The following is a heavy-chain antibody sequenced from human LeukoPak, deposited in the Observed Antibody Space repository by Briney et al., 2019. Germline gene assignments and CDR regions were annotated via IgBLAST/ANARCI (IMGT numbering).Heavy chain of an antibody. J-gene: IGHJ4*02. Sequence: GGSLRLSCAASGFTFSNYAMHWVRQAPGKGLEWVAVISYDGSNKYYADSVKGRFTISRDNSKNTLYLQMNSLRAEDTAVYYCARYILAYYYDNWGQGTLVTVSS. CDR1: GFTFSNYA. CDR3: ARYILAYYYDN. V-gene: IGHV3-30*19. CDR2: ISYDGSNK.